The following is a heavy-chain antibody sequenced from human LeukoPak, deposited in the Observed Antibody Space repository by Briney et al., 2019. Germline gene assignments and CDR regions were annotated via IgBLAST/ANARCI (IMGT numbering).Heavy chain of an antibody. D-gene: IGHD6-13*01. CDR2: IYYSGST. V-gene: IGHV4-59*01. J-gene: IGHJ4*02. CDR3: ARDRGYSSSWLYFDY. Sequence: SETLSLTCTVSGGSISSYYWSWIRQPPGKGLEWIGYIYYSGSTNYNPSLKSRVTISVDTSKNQFSLKLSSVTAADTAVYYCARDRGYSSSWLYFDYWGQGTLVTVSS. CDR1: GGSISSYY.